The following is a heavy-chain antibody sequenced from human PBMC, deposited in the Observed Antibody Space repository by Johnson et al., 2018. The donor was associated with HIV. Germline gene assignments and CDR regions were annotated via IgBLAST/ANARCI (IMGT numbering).Heavy chain of an antibody. D-gene: IGHD6-19*01. CDR3: AKDLRQVAVNDVFDI. Sequence: QVQLVESGGGVVQPGRSLRLSCVASGFTFHSYAMHWVRQAPGKGLEWVAVISYDGNNRYYADSVKGRFTISRDNSKNKLYLQMNSLRVEDTAVNYCAKDLRQVAVNDVFDIWGQGTVVSVSS. CDR1: GFTFHSYA. J-gene: IGHJ3*02. CDR2: ISYDGNNR. V-gene: IGHV3-30*04.